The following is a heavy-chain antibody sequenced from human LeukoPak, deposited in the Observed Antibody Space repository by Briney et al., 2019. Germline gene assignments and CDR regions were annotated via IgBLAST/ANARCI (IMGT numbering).Heavy chain of an antibody. Sequence: ASVKVSCKASGYTFTNYYVHWVRQAPGQGLEWMGIIKPSVGGTSYALKFQGRVTMTRDTSTSTAYMELSSLRSEDTAVYYCARDHFDSSGYYYLLGYFEHWGQGTLVTVSS. CDR1: GYTFTNYY. V-gene: IGHV1-46*01. D-gene: IGHD3-22*01. CDR2: IKPSVGGT. CDR3: ARDHFDSSGYYYLLGYFEH. J-gene: IGHJ1*01.